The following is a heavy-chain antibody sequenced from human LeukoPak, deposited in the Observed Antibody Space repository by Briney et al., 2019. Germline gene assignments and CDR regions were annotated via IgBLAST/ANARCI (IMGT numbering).Heavy chain of an antibody. Sequence: GGSLRLSCAASGFTFSAYWMSWVRQAPGKGLEWVANIKQDESEKYCVASVKGRFTISRDNAKKSLYLQMNSLRAEDTAVYYCARDGGPFDSWGQGTLVTVSS. CDR2: IKQDESEK. J-gene: IGHJ4*02. CDR3: ARDGGPFDS. D-gene: IGHD3-16*01. CDR1: GFTFSAYW. V-gene: IGHV3-7*03.